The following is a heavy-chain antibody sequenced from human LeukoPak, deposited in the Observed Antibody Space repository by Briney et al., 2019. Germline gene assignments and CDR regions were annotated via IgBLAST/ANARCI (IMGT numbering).Heavy chain of an antibody. Sequence: SETLSLTCTVSGGSISTSNYYWGWVRQPPGKGLEWIGNIFYSGSTYYSPSLKSRVTISLDTSRNQFSLKLNSVTAADTAVYYCAMTGITVTGGFDIWGQGTMVTVSS. J-gene: IGHJ3*02. D-gene: IGHD6-19*01. CDR3: AMTGITVTGGFDI. CDR2: IFYSGST. V-gene: IGHV4-39*07. CDR1: GGSISTSNYY.